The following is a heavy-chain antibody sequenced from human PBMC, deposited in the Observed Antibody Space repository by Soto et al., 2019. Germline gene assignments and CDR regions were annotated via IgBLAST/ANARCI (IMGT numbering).Heavy chain of an antibody. CDR2: IYYSGST. V-gene: IGHV4-31*03. CDR3: ARTRPNYGDYEIPDY. CDR1: GGSISSGGYY. Sequence: QVQLQESGPGLVKPSQTLSLTCTVSGGSISSGGYYWSWIRQHPGKGLEWIGYIYYSGSTYYNPSLKSRVTISVDTSKNQFSLKLSSVTAADTAVYYCARTRPNYGDYEIPDYWGQGTLVTVSS. D-gene: IGHD4-17*01. J-gene: IGHJ4*02.